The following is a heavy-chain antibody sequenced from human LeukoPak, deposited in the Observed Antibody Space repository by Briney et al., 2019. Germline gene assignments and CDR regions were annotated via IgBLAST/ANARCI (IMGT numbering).Heavy chain of an antibody. CDR2: ITWDGGTT. CDR3: AKPFRGRRYGYAIVYYYYMDV. J-gene: IGHJ6*03. Sequence: GGSLRLSCAASGFTFDDYAMHWLRQAPGKGLEWVSFITWDGGTTYYADSVKGRFTISRDNSKKSLYLQMDSLRGEDTATYYCAKPFRGRRYGYAIVYYYYMDVWGKGTTVTVSS. V-gene: IGHV3-43D*03. D-gene: IGHD5-18*01. CDR1: GFTFDDYA.